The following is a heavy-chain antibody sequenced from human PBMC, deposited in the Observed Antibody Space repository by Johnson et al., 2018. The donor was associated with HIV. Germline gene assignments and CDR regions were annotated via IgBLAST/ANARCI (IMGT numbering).Heavy chain of an antibody. D-gene: IGHD6-13*01. Sequence: VQLVESGGGVVQPGRSLRLSCAASGFTFSSYAMRWVRQAPGTGLEWVSAISGSGGSTYYAESVKGRFTISRDNSKNTLYLQMNSQRAEDTAVYYCAKGGGSSWSDAFDIWGQGTMVTVSS. J-gene: IGHJ3*02. CDR3: AKGGGSSWSDAFDI. CDR2: ISGSGGST. CDR1: GFTFSSYA. V-gene: IGHV3-23*04.